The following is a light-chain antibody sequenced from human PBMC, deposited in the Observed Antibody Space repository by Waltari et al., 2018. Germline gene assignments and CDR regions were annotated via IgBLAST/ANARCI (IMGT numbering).Light chain of an antibody. Sequence: EVVLTPSPVTLSLSPGEKATLSCRASRSVGSYLAWYEQKPGQAPWLLIYDVYKRATGIPARFCGSGSGTGVTLTISSLEPLDFAFYYCQQRSNWPPALTFGGGTRVEIK. CDR1: RSVGSY. J-gene: IGKJ4*01. CDR2: DVY. V-gene: IGKV3-11*01. CDR3: QQRSNWPPALT.